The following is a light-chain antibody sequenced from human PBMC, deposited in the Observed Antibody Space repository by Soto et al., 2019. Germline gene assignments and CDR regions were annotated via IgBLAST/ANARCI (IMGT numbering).Light chain of an antibody. J-gene: IGKJ1*01. CDR3: QQYDSFWWT. CDR1: QTISFW. CDR2: DAS. V-gene: IGKV1-5*01. Sequence: DIQMTQSPSTLSGSVGDRVTITCRASQTISFWLAWYQQKPGKAPKLLIYDASSLQSGVPSRFSGSGSGAEFTLTISSLQPDDFATYYCQQYDSFWWTFGQGTKVDIK.